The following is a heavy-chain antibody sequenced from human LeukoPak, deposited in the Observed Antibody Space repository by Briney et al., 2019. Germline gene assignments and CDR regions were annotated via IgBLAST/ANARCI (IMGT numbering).Heavy chain of an antibody. CDR3: ARDQGSSSWSSWFDP. J-gene: IGHJ5*02. CDR2: IYYSGST. D-gene: IGHD6-13*01. V-gene: IGHV4-59*01. CDR1: GGSISSYY. Sequence: SETLSLTCTVSGGSISSYYWSWIRQPPGKGLEWIGYIYYSGSTNYNPSLKSRVTISVDTSKNQFSLKLSSVTAADTAVYYCARDQGSSSWSSWFDPWGQGTLVTVSS.